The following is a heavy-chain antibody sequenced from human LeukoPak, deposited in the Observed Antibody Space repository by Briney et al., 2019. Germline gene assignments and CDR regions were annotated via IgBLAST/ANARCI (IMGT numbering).Heavy chain of an antibody. V-gene: IGHV3-23*01. Sequence: ISXSGCSTYYADSGKGRFTISRDHSKNPVYLQMNRLRAEDTAVYYCANPEYCSGGSCYSGSIDYWGQGTLVTVSS. J-gene: IGHJ4*02. CDR3: ANPEYCSGGSCYSGSIDY. D-gene: IGHD2-15*01. CDR2: ISXSGCST.